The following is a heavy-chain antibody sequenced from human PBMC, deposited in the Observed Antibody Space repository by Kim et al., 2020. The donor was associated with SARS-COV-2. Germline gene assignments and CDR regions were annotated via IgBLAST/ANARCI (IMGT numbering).Heavy chain of an antibody. D-gene: IGHD3-9*01. CDR2: INAGNGNT. J-gene: IGHJ1*01. Sequence: ASVKVSCKASGYTFTNYALHWVRQAPGQRLEWMGWINAGNGNTKYAQKFQGRVTMIRDTSASTAYMELSSLRSEDTAVYYCARSRNTGSYTVWGQWTLVTVSS. V-gene: IGHV1-3*01. CDR3: ARSRNTGSYTV. CDR1: GYTFTNYA.